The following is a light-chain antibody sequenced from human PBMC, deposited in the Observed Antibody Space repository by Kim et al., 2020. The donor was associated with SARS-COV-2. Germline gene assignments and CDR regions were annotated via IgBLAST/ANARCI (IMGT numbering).Light chain of an antibody. CDR2: VNSDGSH. J-gene: IGLJ3*02. Sequence: QLVLTQSPSASASLGASVKLTCTLSSGHSSYAIAWHQQQPEKCPRYLMKVNSDGSHSKGDGIPDRFSGSSSGAERYLTISSLQSEDEADYYCQTWGSGIRVFGGGTQLTVL. CDR3: QTWGSGIRV. CDR1: SGHSSYA. V-gene: IGLV4-69*01.